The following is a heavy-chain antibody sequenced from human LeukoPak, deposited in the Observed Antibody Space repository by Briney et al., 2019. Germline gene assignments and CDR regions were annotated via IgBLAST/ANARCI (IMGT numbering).Heavy chain of an antibody. J-gene: IGHJ3*02. CDR1: GGSISSSSYY. D-gene: IGHD4-17*01. Sequence: PSETLSLTCTVSGGSISSSSYYWGCIRQPPGKGLEWIGSIYYSGSTYYNPSLKSRVTISVDTSKNQFSLKLSSVTAADTAVYYCARGYGDYWNDAFDIWGQGTMVTVSS. V-gene: IGHV4-39*01. CDR2: IYYSGST. CDR3: ARGYGDYWNDAFDI.